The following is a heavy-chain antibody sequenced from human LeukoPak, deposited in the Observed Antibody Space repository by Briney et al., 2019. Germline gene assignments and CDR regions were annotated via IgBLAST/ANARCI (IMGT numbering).Heavy chain of an antibody. CDR2: INHSGST. CDR3: LGYCSSTSCGRYHYYYMDV. CDR1: GESFSGYY. J-gene: IGHJ6*03. Sequence: SETLPLTCAVYGESFSGYYWSWIRQPPGKGLEWIGEINHSGSTNYNPSLKSRVTISVDTSKNQFSLKLSSVTAADTAVYYCLGYCSSTSCGRYHYYYMDVWGKGTTVTVSS. D-gene: IGHD2-2*01. V-gene: IGHV4-34*01.